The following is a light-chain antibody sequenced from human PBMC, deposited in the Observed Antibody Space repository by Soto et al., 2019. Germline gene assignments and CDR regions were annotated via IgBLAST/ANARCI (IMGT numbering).Light chain of an antibody. V-gene: IGKV1D-16*01. J-gene: IGKJ1*01. CDR1: QSISTW. Sequence: DIQMTQSPSSLSASVGDRVTITCRASQSISTWLAWYQQKPGKAPKSLIYATSNLQSGVPSRFSGSGFGTEFTLTISSLEPEDFAVYYCLQRSNWWTFGQGTKVDIK. CDR3: LQRSNWWT. CDR2: ATS.